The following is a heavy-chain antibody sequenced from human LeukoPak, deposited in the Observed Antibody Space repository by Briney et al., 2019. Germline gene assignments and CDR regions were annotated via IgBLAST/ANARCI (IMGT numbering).Heavy chain of an antibody. CDR3: ARDRYGSSYYFDY. CDR2: INPNSGGT. CDR1: GYTFTGYY. Sequence: ASVKVSCKASGYTFTGYYMHWVRQAPGQGLEWMGWINPNSGGTNYAQKFQGRVTMTRDTSISTAYMELSRLRSDDTAVYYCARDRYGSSYYFDYWGQGTLVTVSS. D-gene: IGHD6-6*01. V-gene: IGHV1-2*02. J-gene: IGHJ4*02.